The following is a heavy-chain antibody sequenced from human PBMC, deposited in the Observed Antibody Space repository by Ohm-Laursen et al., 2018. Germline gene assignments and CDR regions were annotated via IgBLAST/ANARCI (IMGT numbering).Heavy chain of an antibody. CDR2: IIPIFGTA. CDR1: GYTFINYD. J-gene: IGHJ6*02. D-gene: IGHD2-2*01. CDR3: ARSPGGSPV. V-gene: IGHV1-69*01. Sequence: SSVKVSCKTSGYTFINYDIHWVRQASGQGLEWMGGIIPIFGTANYAQKFQGRVTITADESTSTAYMELSSLRSEDAAVYYCARSPGGSPVWGQGTTVTVSS.